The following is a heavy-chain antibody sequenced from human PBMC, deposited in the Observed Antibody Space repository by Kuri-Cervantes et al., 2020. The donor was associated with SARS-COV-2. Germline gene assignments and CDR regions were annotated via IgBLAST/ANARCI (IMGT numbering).Heavy chain of an antibody. V-gene: IGHV4-39*07. Sequence: SETLSLTCTVSGGSISSSSYYWGWIRQPPGKGLEWIESIYYSGSTYYNPSLKSRVTISVDTSKNQFSLKLSSVTAADTAVYYCARLKRGSNWFDPWGQGTLVTVSS. CDR3: ARLKRGSNWFDP. J-gene: IGHJ5*02. CDR1: GGSISSSSYY. CDR2: IYYSGST. D-gene: IGHD2-15*01.